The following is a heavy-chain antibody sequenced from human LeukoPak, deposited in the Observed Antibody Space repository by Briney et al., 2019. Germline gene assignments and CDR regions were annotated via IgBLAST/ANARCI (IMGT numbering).Heavy chain of an antibody. CDR3: ARLVSYYYDR. V-gene: IGHV4-59*08. Sequence: SETLPLTCTVSGGSISSYYWSGIRQPPGKGLEWIGYIYYSGSTNYNPSLKSRVTISVDTSKNQFSLKLSSVTAADTAVYYCARLVSYYYDRWGQGTLVTVSS. J-gene: IGHJ4*02. CDR1: GGSISSYY. D-gene: IGHD3-22*01. CDR2: IYYSGST.